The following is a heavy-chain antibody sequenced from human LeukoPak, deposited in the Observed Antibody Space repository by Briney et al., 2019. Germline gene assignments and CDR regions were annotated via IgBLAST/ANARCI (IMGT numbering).Heavy chain of an antibody. Sequence: GGSLRLSCATSGVTFSSYATHWGRQAPGKGLEWVAVISYDGSNKYHADSVKSRCTISRDNSKTQLYLQINSLRAEDTDVYYCERDRSFQWNLDYWGQGTLVTVSS. V-gene: IGHV3-30*04. CDR3: ERDRSFQWNLDY. J-gene: IGHJ4*02. CDR1: GVTFSSYA. D-gene: IGHD1-1*01. CDR2: ISYDGSNK.